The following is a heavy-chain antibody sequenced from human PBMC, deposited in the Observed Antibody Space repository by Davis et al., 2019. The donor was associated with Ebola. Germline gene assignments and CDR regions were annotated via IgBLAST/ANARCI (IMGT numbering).Heavy chain of an antibody. CDR1: GFTFSSYA. CDR2: IGGSGGST. D-gene: IGHD1-26*01. CDR3: AKRVGHYWYFDL. V-gene: IGHV3-23*01. Sequence: ESLKIPCAASGFTFSSYAMSWVRQAPGKGLEWVSTIGGSGGSTYYADSVKGRFTISRDNSKNTLYLQMNSLRAEDTAVYYCAKRVGHYWYFDLWGRGTLVTVSS. J-gene: IGHJ2*01.